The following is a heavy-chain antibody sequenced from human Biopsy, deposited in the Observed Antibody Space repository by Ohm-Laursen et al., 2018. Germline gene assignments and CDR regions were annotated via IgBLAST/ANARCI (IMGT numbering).Heavy chain of an antibody. V-gene: IGHV4-59*01. Sequence: SQTLSLTCIVSGGSISSYYWNWIRQPPGKGLEWIGYIYYSRTTDYSPSLKSRVTISIDKSKNQFFLKLSSVTAEDTAVYYCARATNSTGWPYYYFYGMDVWGQGTTVTVSS. CDR3: ARATNSTGWPYYYFYGMDV. J-gene: IGHJ6*02. D-gene: IGHD2/OR15-2a*01. CDR1: GGSISSYY. CDR2: IYYSRTT.